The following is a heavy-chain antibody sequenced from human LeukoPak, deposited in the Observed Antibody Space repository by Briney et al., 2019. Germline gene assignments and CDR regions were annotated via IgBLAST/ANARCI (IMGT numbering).Heavy chain of an antibody. J-gene: IGHJ4*02. CDR2: IYYSGST. V-gene: IGHV4-59*01. CDR1: GGSINSYY. CDR3: SRGGGWSPYYFDY. D-gene: IGHD6-19*01. Sequence: SETLSLTCTVSGGSINSYYWSWIRQPPGKGLEWIGYIYYSGSTNYNPSLESRVTISVDTSKNQFSLKLNSVTAADTAVYYCSRGGGWSPYYFDYWGQGTLVTVSP.